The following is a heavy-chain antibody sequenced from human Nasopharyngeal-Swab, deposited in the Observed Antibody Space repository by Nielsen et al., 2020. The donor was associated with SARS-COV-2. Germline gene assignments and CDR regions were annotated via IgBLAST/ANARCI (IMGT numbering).Heavy chain of an antibody. D-gene: IGHD2-2*01. Sequence: SETLSLTCAVYGGSFSGYYWSWHRQPPGKGLEWIGEINHRGSTNYNPSLKSRVTISVDTSKNQFSLKLSSVTAADTAVYYCASSPRQPPARGWYFDLWGRGTLVTVSS. CDR1: GGSFSGYY. CDR2: INHRGST. J-gene: IGHJ2*01. V-gene: IGHV4-34*01. CDR3: ASSPRQPPARGWYFDL.